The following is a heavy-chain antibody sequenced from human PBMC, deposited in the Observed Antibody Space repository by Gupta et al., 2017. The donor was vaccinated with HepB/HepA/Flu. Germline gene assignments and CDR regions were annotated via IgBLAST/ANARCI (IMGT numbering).Heavy chain of an antibody. CDR2: ILNDGSKA. CDR1: GFIFSRYG. Sequence: QVQLEESGGGVVQPGRSLTLSCAASGFIFSRYGMPWVRQAQGKGLEWMAVILNDGSKAWHADSVKGRFTISRDNTGNKLYLRMTSLRADDTAVYYCARDDDLPGNNFDYWGQGTLVTVAS. D-gene: IGHD3-3*01. CDR3: ARDDDLPGNNFDY. V-gene: IGHV3-33*01. J-gene: IGHJ4*02.